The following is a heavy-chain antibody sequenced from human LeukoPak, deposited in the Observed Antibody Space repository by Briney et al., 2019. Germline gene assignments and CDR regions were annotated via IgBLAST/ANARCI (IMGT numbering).Heavy chain of an antibody. Sequence: ASVKVSCKASGYTFTSYDINWVRQATGQGLEWMGWMNPNSGNTGYAQKFQGRVTMTRNTSISTAYMELSSLRSEDTAVYYCARGYLPYYYDSSGYYYDYWGQGTLVTVSS. D-gene: IGHD3-22*01. CDR3: ARGYLPYYYDSSGYYYDY. J-gene: IGHJ4*02. CDR2: MNPNSGNT. V-gene: IGHV1-8*01. CDR1: GYTFTSYD.